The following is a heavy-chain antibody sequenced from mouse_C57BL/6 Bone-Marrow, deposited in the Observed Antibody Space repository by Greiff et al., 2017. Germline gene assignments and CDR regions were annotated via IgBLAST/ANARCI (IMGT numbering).Heavy chain of an antibody. V-gene: IGHV1-62-2*01. CDR1: GYIFTEYT. J-gene: IGHJ2*01. CDR3: ARHDRYYDYEGYFDY. Sequence: QVQLQQSGAELVKPGASVKLSCKASGYIFTEYTIHWVKQRSGQGLEWIGWIYPGSGSIKYSERFKDKATLTADKSSNTVYMELSRLTSEDSAVYFCARHDRYYDYEGYFDYWGQGTTLTVSA. D-gene: IGHD2-4*01. CDR2: IYPGSGSI.